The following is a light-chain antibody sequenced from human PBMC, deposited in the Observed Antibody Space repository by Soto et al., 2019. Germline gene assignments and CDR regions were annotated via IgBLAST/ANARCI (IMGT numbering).Light chain of an antibody. CDR1: QTGSNSY. Sequence: EIVMTQSPATLSLSPGERATLSCRASQTGSNSYLAWYQHKSGQAPRLLIYGASGRADGIPHRFSGSGFGTEFTLTISGLQSEDFAVYFCQQYNHWPPITFGPGTRLEIK. J-gene: IGKJ5*01. CDR2: GAS. V-gene: IGKV3D-15*01. CDR3: QQYNHWPPIT.